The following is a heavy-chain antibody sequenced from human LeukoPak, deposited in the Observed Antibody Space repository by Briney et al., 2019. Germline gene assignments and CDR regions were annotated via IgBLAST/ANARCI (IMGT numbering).Heavy chain of an antibody. D-gene: IGHD3-9*01. CDR1: GFTFSSYA. CDR3: AKDEYDILTGYRRAEYFQH. J-gene: IGHJ1*01. CDR2: ISGSGGST. Sequence: GGSLRLSCAASGFTFSSYAMSWVRQAPGKGLEWVSAISGSGGSTYYADSVKGRFTISRDNSKNTLYLQMNSLRAEDTAVYYCAKDEYDILTGYRRAEYFQHWGQGTLVTVSS. V-gene: IGHV3-23*01.